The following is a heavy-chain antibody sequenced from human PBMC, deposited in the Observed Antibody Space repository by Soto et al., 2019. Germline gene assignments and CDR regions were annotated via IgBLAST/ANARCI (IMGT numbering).Heavy chain of an antibody. J-gene: IGHJ6*02. Sequence: DSVKVSCKASGYTFTSYYMHWVRQAPGQGLEWMGIINPSGGSTSYAQKFQGRVTMTRDTSTSTVYMELSSLRSEDTAVYYCARDPPSYYDILTGYNYYYGMDVCGQGTTVTASS. V-gene: IGHV1-46*01. CDR3: ARDPPSYYDILTGYNYYYGMDV. D-gene: IGHD3-9*01. CDR2: INPSGGST. CDR1: GYTFTSYY.